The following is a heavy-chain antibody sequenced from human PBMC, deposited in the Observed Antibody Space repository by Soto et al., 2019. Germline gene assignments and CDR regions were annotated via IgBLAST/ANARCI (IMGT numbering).Heavy chain of an antibody. Sequence: QVQLVESGGGVVQPGRSLRLSCAASGFTFSSYGMHWVRQAPGKGLEWVAVIWYDGSNKYYADSVKGRFTITRDNSKNTQYLQMNSVSAEETAVEYCARDSSGCSHPLDYWGQGTLVTVSS. CDR3: ARDSSGCSHPLDY. CDR2: IWYDGSNK. J-gene: IGHJ4*02. CDR1: GFTFSSYG. V-gene: IGHV3-33*01. D-gene: IGHD2-15*01.